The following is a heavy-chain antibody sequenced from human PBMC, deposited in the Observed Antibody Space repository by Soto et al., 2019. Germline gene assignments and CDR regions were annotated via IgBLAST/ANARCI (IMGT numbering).Heavy chain of an antibody. CDR1: GGTFSSYA. Sequence: SVKVSCKASGGTFSSYAISWVRPAPGQGLEWMGGIIPFFGTASFSQKFQGRVPITADESTSTAHMEPSSLRSEDPGGYYFSRGLQDGLFDYWGQGTLVTVSS. CDR3: SRGLQDGLFDY. D-gene: IGHD4-4*01. V-gene: IGHV1-69*13. CDR2: IIPFFGTA. J-gene: IGHJ4*02.